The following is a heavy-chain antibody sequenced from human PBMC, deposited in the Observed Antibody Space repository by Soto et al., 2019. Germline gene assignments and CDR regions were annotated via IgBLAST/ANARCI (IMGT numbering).Heavy chain of an antibody. D-gene: IGHD1-26*01. CDR2: IIPIFGTA. V-gene: IGHV1-69*01. CDR1: GGTFSSYS. CDR3: ARDGGRHCGGIDY. Sequence: QVQLVQSGAEVKKPGSSVKVSCKASGGTFSSYSINWVRQDPGQGLEWMGEIIPIFGTANYAQKFQGRVTITADESTSTSYMELSSLRSEDTAVYYCARDGGRHCGGIDYWGHGTLVTVSS. J-gene: IGHJ4*01.